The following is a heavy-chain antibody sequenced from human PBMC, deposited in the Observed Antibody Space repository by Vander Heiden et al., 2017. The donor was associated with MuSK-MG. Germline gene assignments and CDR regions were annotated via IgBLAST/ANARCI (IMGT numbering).Heavy chain of an antibody. D-gene: IGHD6-19*01. J-gene: IGHJ4*02. CDR3: ARPSTQYSSGWYVY. CDR2: ISYDGSNK. Sequence: QVQLVESGGGVVQPGRSLRRSCAASGCTFSSYAMHWVRQAPGKGLEWVAVISYDGSNKYYADSVKGRFTISRDNSKNTLYLQMNSLRAEDTAVYYCARPSTQYSSGWYVYWGQGTLVTVSS. CDR1: GCTFSSYA. V-gene: IGHV3-30*04.